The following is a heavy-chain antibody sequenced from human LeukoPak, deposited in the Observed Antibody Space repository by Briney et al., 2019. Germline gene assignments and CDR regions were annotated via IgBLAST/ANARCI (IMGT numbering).Heavy chain of an antibody. D-gene: IGHD2-15*01. CDR3: ATRYCSGGSCLRGFDP. V-gene: IGHV5-51*01. Sequence: GESLKISCKGSGYSFTSYWIGWVRQMPGKGLEWMGIIYPGGSDTRYSPSFQGQVTISADKSISTAYLQWSSLKASDTAMYYCATRYCSGGSCLRGFDPWGQGTLVTVSS. CDR2: IYPGGSDT. J-gene: IGHJ5*02. CDR1: GYSFTSYW.